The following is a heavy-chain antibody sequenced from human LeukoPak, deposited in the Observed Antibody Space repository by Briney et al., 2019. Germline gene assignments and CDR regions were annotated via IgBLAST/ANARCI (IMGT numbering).Heavy chain of an antibody. D-gene: IGHD1-14*01. CDR1: GFTFSSYA. V-gene: IGHV3-23*01. J-gene: IGHJ5*02. CDR2: LSVSARST. CDR3: ATDLRTPSA. Sequence: GGSLRLSCAASGFTFSSYAMSWVRQAPGKGLEWVSSLSVSARSTYYADSVKGRFTISRDNSKNTLYPQMNSLRAEDTAVYYCATDLRTPSAWGQGTLVTVSS.